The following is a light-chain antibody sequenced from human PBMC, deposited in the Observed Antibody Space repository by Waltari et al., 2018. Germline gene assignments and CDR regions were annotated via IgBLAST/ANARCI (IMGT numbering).Light chain of an antibody. CDR2: EVS. CDR3: GSYADTRPRV. Sequence: QSALTQPPSASGSLGQSVTISCTGTSSDIGYYNYVSWHQQHPGKAPKVIIYEVSKRPSGAPERFDGYKRGNAASLRDSVVHADNVADCKSGSYADTRPRVFGGAVERTV. J-gene: IGLJ3*02. V-gene: IGLV2-8*01. CDR1: SSDIGYYNY.